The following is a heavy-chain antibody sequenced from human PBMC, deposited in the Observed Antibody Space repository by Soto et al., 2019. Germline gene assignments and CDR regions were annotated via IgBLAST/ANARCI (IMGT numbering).Heavy chain of an antibody. J-gene: IGHJ4*02. CDR2: ISSGSTNI. V-gene: IGHV3-11*01. CDR1: GFTFSDFY. D-gene: IGHD1-1*01. Sequence: QVQLVESGGGLVKPGGSLRLSCAASGFTFSDFYMSWIRQAPGKGLEWISYISSGSTNIFYADSVKGRFTVSRDNAKNSVYLQIESLRAEDAAVYYCARDRNAAGSYYWGQGTLVTVSS. CDR3: ARDRNAAGSYY.